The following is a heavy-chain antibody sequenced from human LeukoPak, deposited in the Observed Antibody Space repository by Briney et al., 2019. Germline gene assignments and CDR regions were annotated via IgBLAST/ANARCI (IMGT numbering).Heavy chain of an antibody. CDR3: AKEAAAAGERRIAGGDY. CDR1: GFTFSDYY. CDR2: ISSSGSTI. V-gene: IGHV3-11*01. J-gene: IGHJ4*02. Sequence: SGGSLRLSCAASGFTFSDYYMSWIRQAPGKGLEWVSYISSSGSTIYYADSVKGRFTISRDNSKNTLYLQMNSLRAEDTAVYYCAKEAAAAGERRIAGGDYWGQGTLVTVSS. D-gene: IGHD6-13*01.